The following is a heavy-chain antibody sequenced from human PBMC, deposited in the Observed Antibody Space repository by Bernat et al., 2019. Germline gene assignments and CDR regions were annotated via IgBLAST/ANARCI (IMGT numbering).Heavy chain of an antibody. D-gene: IGHD3-10*01. CDR2: ISSSSYT. J-gene: IGHJ3*02. V-gene: IGHV3-11*05. CDR1: GFTFSDYY. Sequence: QVQLVESGGGLVKPGGSLRLSCAASGFTFSDYYISWIRQAPGKGLEWVSYISSSSYTNYADSVKGRFTISRDNAKNSLYLQMNSLRAEDTAVYYCARALWFRESTPGAFDIWGQGTMVTVSS. CDR3: ARALWFRESTPGAFDI.